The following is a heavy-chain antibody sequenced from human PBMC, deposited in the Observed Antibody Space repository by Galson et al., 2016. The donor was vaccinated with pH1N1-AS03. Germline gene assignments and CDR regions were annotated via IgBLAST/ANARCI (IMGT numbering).Heavy chain of an antibody. CDR1: GYSISSGFH. Sequence: ETLSLTCAVSGYSISSGFHWAWVRQPPSKGLEWIGTISHSGNTYYNPSLKSRVTMSVDTSKDQFSLKLSSVTAADAAVYYCARFSGSYQFDYWGQGTLVTVSS. V-gene: IGHV4-38-2*01. CDR3: ARFSGSYQFDY. J-gene: IGHJ4*02. CDR2: ISHSGNT. D-gene: IGHD1-26*01.